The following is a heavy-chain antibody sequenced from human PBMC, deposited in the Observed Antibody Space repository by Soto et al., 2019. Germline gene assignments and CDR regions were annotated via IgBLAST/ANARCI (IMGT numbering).Heavy chain of an antibody. J-gene: IGHJ4*02. V-gene: IGHV2-5*02. D-gene: IGHD6-19*01. CDR2: IYWDDDK. CDR1: GFSLSTTRVA. CDR3: SHMGVAGLGYYFDD. Sequence: QITLKESGPTLVKPTQTLTLTCTFSGFSLSTTRVAVGWIRQPPGKALEWLALIYWDDDKRDSPFLKSRLTITKDTSKNQVVLTMTNMDPVDTATYDCSHMGVAGLGYYFDDWGQGTLVTVSS.